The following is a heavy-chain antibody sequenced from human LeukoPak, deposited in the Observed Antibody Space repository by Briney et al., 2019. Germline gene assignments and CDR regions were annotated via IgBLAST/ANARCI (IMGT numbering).Heavy chain of an antibody. V-gene: IGHV3-21*01. CDR3: ASDTPRSGTETTSGRL. J-gene: IGHJ4*02. CDR1: GFTFSSYS. CDR2: ISSSSSYI. D-gene: IGHD4-17*01. Sequence: GGSLRLSCAASGFTFSSYSMNWVRQAPGKGLEWVSSISSSSSYIYYADSVKGRFTISRDNAKNSLYLQMNSLRAEDTAVYYCASDTPRSGTETTSGRLWGQGTLVTVSS.